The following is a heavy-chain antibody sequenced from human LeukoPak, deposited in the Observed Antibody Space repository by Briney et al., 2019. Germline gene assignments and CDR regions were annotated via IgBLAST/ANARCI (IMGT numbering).Heavy chain of an antibody. V-gene: IGHV1-18*01. D-gene: IGHD6-13*01. CDR1: GYTFTSYG. Sequence: ASVKVSCKASGYTFTSYGISWVRQAPGQGLEWMGWISAYNGHTNYAQKFQGRVTMTRDTSISTAYMELSRLRSDDTAVYYCARDGSPARFDYWGHGTLVTVSS. CDR2: ISAYNGHT. J-gene: IGHJ4*01. CDR3: ARDGSPARFDY.